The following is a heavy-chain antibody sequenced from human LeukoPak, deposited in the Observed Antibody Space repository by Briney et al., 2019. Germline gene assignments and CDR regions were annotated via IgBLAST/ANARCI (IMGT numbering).Heavy chain of an antibody. CDR3: AREGLLTGLGHDGFDI. Sequence: GGSLRLSCAASGFTFSSYAMSWVRQAPGKGLEWVSSISSFSRYIYYADSVKGRFTISRDNAKNSLYLQMNGLRAEDTAVYYCAREGLLTGLGHDGFDIWGQGTLVTVSS. CDR1: GFTFSSYA. J-gene: IGHJ3*02. D-gene: IGHD7-27*01. CDR2: ISSFSRYI. V-gene: IGHV3-21*06.